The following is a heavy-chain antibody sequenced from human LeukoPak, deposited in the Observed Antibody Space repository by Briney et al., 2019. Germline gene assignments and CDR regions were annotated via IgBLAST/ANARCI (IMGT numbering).Heavy chain of an antibody. J-gene: IGHJ4*02. CDR1: GFTFDDYT. CDR3: AKDITPREVVTAIPGY. V-gene: IGHV3-43*01. CDR2: ISWDGGST. D-gene: IGHD2-21*02. Sequence: PGGSLRLSCAASGFTFDDYTMHWVRQAPGKGLEWVSLISWDGGSTYYADSVKGRFTISRDNSKNSLYLQMNSLRTEDTALYYCAKDITPREVVTAIPGYWGQGTLVTVSS.